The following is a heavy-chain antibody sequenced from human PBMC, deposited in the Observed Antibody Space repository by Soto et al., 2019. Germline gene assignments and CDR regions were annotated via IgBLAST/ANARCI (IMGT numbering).Heavy chain of an antibody. CDR1: GFTLSGRS. J-gene: IGHJ6*04. D-gene: IGHD3-10*01. V-gene: IGHV3-74*01. CDR2: IDNAGTDS. Sequence: EVQLVESGGGLVQPGGSLRLYCAASGFTLSGRSMHWVRQAPGKGLVWVSGIDNAGTDSTYADSVKGRFTSSRDNAKNMLYLQMNSLRVEDTAVYYCARGRFGPDVWVKGTTVTVSS. CDR3: ARGRFGPDV.